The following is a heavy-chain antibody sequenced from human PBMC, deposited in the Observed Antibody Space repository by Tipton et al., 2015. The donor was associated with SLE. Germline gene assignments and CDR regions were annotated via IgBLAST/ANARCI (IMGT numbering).Heavy chain of an antibody. CDR2: IYYSGST. V-gene: IGHV4-38-2*02. J-gene: IGHJ4*02. Sequence: TLSLTCAVSGYSIRSGHYWGWIRQPPGKGLEWIGYIYYSGSTNYNPSLKSRVTISVDTSKNQFSLKVSSVTAADTAVYYCARDRFDSSGYTLFDSWGQGTLVTVSS. CDR1: GYSIRSGHY. D-gene: IGHD3-22*01. CDR3: ARDRFDSSGYTLFDS.